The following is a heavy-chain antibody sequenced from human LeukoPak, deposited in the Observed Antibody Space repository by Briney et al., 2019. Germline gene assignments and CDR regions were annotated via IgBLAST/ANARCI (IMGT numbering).Heavy chain of an antibody. Sequence: SQTLSLTCAISGDSVSSNSAAWNWIRQSPSRGLEWLGRTYYRSKWYNDYAVSVKSRITINPDTSKHQFSLQLNSVTPEDTAVYYCARVRYDFWSGDYYYYGMDVWGQGTTVTVSS. J-gene: IGHJ6*02. CDR3: ARVRYDFWSGDYYYYGMDV. CDR2: TYYRSKWYN. CDR1: GDSVSSNSAA. V-gene: IGHV6-1*01. D-gene: IGHD3-3*01.